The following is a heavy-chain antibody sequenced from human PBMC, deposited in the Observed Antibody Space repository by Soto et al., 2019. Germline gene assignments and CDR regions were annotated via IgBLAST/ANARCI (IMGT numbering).Heavy chain of an antibody. CDR2: INPSGGST. V-gene: IGHV1-46*01. J-gene: IGHJ4*02. Sequence: ASVKVSCKASGYTFTSYYMHWVRQAPGQGLEWMGIINPSGGSTSYAQKFQGRVTMTRDTSTSIVYMELSSLRSEDTAVYYCARASSTVAGDYWGQGTLVTVSS. CDR3: ARASSTVAGDY. D-gene: IGHD6-19*01. CDR1: GYTFTSYY.